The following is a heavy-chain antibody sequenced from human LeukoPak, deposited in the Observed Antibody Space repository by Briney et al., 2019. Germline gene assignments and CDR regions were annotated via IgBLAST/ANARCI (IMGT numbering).Heavy chain of an antibody. CDR1: GFTFSNYA. V-gene: IGHV3-23*01. CDR2: ISGSGGSS. CDR3: TRDPVTYCGGDC. D-gene: IGHD2-21*01. J-gene: IGHJ4*02. Sequence: GGSLRLSCTASGFTFSNYAMSWVRQTPGKGLEWVSGISGSGGSSYNADSVKGRFTISRDQSKNTLFLQMNNLRVEDTAVYYCTRDPVTYCGGDCWGQGTLVTVSS.